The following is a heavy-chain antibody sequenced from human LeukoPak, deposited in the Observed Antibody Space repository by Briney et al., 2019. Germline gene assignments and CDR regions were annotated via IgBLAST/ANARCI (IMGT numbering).Heavy chain of an antibody. CDR3: AKVRSGSPNWALRIFDN. V-gene: IGHV3-23*01. CDR2: ISPGGGTT. D-gene: IGHD1-1*01. Sequence: GGSLRLSCAVSGFAFGSEAMSWVRQSPARGLEWVASISPGGGTTYYADYVKGRFTISRDNSNNTLYVQMNSLRAEDTAVYYCAKVRSGSPNWALRIFDNWGQGTLITVSS. J-gene: IGHJ4*02. CDR1: GFAFGSEA.